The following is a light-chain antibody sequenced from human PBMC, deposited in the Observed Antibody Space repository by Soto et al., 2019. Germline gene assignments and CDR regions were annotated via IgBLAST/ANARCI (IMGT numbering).Light chain of an antibody. J-gene: IGKJ4*02. CDR1: QSVSCTY. Sequence: EIVLTQSPGTLYLSPGERATLSCRASQSVSCTYLAWYQHKPCQAPRRLIYGASSRATGIPDRFSGSGSGTDFTLTISRLEPEDCAVYYGKHDGILVLTFGGGTKVEIK. CDR2: GAS. CDR3: KHDGILVLT. V-gene: IGKV3-20*01.